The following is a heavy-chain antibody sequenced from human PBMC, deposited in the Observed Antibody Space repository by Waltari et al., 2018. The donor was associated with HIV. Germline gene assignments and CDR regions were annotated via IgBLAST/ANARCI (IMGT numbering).Heavy chain of an antibody. CDR1: GGSLSGSF. CDR2: VDQSGGA. CDR3: ARGPRVRLFRGLPFYYSALDV. D-gene: IGHD3-3*01. J-gene: IGHJ6*02. Sequence: QVKLQQWGAGQVKPSETLSLTCLVSGGSLSGSFWAWIRQTPEKGLEWIGEVDQSGGANLNPSFKTRATISLDTFRCHFALKLRSVTAADTAVYFCARGPRVRLFRGLPFYYSALDVWGQGNTVIVSS. V-gene: IGHV4-34*02.